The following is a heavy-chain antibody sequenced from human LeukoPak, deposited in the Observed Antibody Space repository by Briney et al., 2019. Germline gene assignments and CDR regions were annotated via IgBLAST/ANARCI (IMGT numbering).Heavy chain of an antibody. V-gene: IGHV3-15*01. CDR1: GFTFSNAW. CDR3: TTAHIVVVTAIVYYFDY. D-gene: IGHD2-21*02. Sequence: GGSLGLSCAASGFTFSNAWMSWVRQAPGKGLEWVGRIKSKTDGGTTDYAAPVKGRFTISRDDSKNTLYLQMNSLKTEDTAVYYCTTAHIVVVTAIVYYFDYWGQGTLVTASS. J-gene: IGHJ4*02. CDR2: IKSKTDGGTT.